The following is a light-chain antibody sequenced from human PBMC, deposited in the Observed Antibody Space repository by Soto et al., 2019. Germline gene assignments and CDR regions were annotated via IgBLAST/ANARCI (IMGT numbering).Light chain of an antibody. CDR3: QHYVNWPLT. J-gene: IGKJ4*01. Sequence: IGMTQSGATVSVSHGEGATLSCRASQGIGDTLAWYQQKPGQTPRLLIYDTSIRATGVPARFSGSRSGAEFTLTISSLQSEDFAVYYCQHYVNWPLTFGGGSKVDIK. CDR2: DTS. CDR1: QGIGDT. V-gene: IGKV3-15*01.